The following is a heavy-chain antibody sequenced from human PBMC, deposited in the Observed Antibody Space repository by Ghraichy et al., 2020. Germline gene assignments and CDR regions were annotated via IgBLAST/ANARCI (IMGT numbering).Heavy chain of an antibody. Sequence: ASVKVSCKASGYSFTTEGISWVRQAPGEGPEWMGWISPYNGQTNYAQKFQGRLTVTTDTSTSTVYMEFRSLRPDDTAVYYCAKGGYSYGFGPYYFDSWGQGTLVTVSS. CDR2: ISPYNGQT. D-gene: IGHD5-18*01. CDR1: GYSFTTEG. V-gene: IGHV1-18*01. J-gene: IGHJ4*02. CDR3: AKGGYSYGFGPYYFDS.